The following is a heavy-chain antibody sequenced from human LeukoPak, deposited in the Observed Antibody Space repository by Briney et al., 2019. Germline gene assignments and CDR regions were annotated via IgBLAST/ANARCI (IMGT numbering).Heavy chain of an antibody. CDR3: ARAGYSYGYSFDY. CDR2: IIPIFGTA. V-gene: IGHV1-69*06. D-gene: IGHD5-18*01. CDR1: GGTFSSYA. J-gene: IGHJ4*02. Sequence: GASVKVSCKASGGTFSSYAISWVRQAPGQGLEWMGGIIPIFGTANYAQKFQGRVTITADKSTSTAYMELSSLRSEDTAVYYCARAGYSYGYSFDYWGQGTLVTVSS.